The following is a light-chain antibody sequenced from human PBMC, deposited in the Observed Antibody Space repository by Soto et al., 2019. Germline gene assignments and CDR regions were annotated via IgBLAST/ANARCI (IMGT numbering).Light chain of an antibody. Sequence: DIQMTQSPSTLSASVGDRVTITCRASQSIDSWLAWFQQKPGKAPKVLIYKASSLKTGVPSRFSGSGSGTEFTLTISSLQPDDFATYYCQHYSGSSPWTFGQGTKVEIK. V-gene: IGKV1-5*03. CDR2: KAS. J-gene: IGKJ1*01. CDR1: QSIDSW. CDR3: QHYSGSSPWT.